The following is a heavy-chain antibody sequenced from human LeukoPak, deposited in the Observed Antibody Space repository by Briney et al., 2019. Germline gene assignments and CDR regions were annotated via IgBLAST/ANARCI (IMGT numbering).Heavy chain of an antibody. V-gene: IGHV1-2*02. D-gene: IGHD3-22*01. CDR3: ARKIYPYYYDSSGSDY. CDR2: INPNSGGT. Sequence: ASVKVSCKASGYTFSGYYIFWVRRAPGQGLEWMGWINPNSGGTNYAQEFQGRVTMTRDTSITTAYMELSTLRSDDTAVYYCARKIYPYYYDSSGSDYWGQGTLVTVSS. CDR1: GYTFSGYY. J-gene: IGHJ4*02.